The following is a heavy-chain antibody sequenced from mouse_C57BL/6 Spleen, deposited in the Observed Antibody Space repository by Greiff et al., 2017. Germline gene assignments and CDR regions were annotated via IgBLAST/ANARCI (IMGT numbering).Heavy chain of an antibody. V-gene: IGHV1-52*01. CDR2: IDPSDSET. CDR3: ARGGGPFGY. J-gene: IGHJ2*01. Sequence: QVQLQQPGAELVRPGSSVNLSCKASGYTFTSYWMHWVKQRPIQGLEWIGNIDPSDSETHYNQKFKDKATLTVDKSSSTAYIQLSSLTSEDSSVYYCARGGGPFGYWGQGTTLTVSS. D-gene: IGHD3-3*01. CDR1: GYTFTSYW.